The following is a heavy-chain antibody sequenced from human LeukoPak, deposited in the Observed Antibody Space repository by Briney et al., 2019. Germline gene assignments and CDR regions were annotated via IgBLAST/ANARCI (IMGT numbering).Heavy chain of an antibody. Sequence: SVNVSCKASGYTFTDYYVHWVRQAPGQGLEWVGRVNPIFGTANYAQKFQGRVTITADESTSTAYMELSSLRSEDTAVYYCAREGPVGSGYYFDYWGQGTLVTVSS. V-gene: IGHV1-69*13. CDR2: VNPIFGTA. J-gene: IGHJ4*02. CDR1: GYTFTDYY. CDR3: AREGPVGSGYYFDY. D-gene: IGHD3-22*01.